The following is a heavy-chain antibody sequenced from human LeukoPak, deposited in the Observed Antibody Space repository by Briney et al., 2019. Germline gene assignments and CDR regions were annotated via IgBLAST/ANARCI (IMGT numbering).Heavy chain of an antibody. Sequence: KPSETLSLACTVSGYSISSGYYWGWIRQPPGKGLEWIGSIYHSGGTYYNPSLKSRVTISVDTSKNQFSLKLSSVTAADTAVYYCARDETYYYGSGSYSAKYNWFDPWGQGTLVTVSS. CDR1: GYSISSGYY. J-gene: IGHJ5*02. CDR2: IYHSGGT. V-gene: IGHV4-38-2*02. D-gene: IGHD3-10*01. CDR3: ARDETYYYGSGSYSAKYNWFDP.